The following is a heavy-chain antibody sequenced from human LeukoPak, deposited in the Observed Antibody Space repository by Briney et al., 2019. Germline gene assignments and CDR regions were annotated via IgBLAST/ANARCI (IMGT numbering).Heavy chain of an antibody. CDR3: AKNGGSQCYSHLDS. Sequence: GGSLRLSCAASGFPLRSYHVSWARRAPGGAVEWVSGTSGSGGSTYYGGSVKGRFNISRDNSKNTMYLQMNSLRVEDTAVYYCAKNGGSQCYSHLDSWGQGALVTVSS. J-gene: IGHJ4*02. CDR2: TSGSGGST. V-gene: IGHV3-23*01. CDR1: GFPLRSYH. D-gene: IGHD2-15*01.